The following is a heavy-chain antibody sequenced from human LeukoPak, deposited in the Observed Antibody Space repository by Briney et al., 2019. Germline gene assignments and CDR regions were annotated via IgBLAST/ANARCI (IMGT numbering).Heavy chain of an antibody. J-gene: IGHJ3*02. CDR3: ARGKPYYYDSSGYYPDAFDI. V-gene: IGHV3-74*01. D-gene: IGHD3-22*01. CDR2: INTDGSST. Sequence: GGSLRLSCAASGFTFSNYWMHWVRQAPGKGLVWVSRINTDGSSTSYADSVKGRFTISRDNAKNTLYLQMNSLRAEDTAVYYCARGKPYYYDSSGYYPDAFDIWGQGTMVTVSS. CDR1: GFTFSNYW.